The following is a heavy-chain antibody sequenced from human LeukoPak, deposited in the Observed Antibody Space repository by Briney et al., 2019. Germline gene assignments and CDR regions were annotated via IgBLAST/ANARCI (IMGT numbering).Heavy chain of an antibody. CDR2: INHSGST. CDR1: GGSFSGYY. Sequence: SETLSLTCAVYGGSFSGYYWSWIRQPPGKGLEWIGEINHSGSTNYNPSLKSRVTISVDTSKNQFSLKLSSVTAADTAVYYCARGLWAMVSYWGRGTLVTVSS. D-gene: IGHD5-18*01. J-gene: IGHJ4*02. V-gene: IGHV4-34*01. CDR3: ARGLWAMVSY.